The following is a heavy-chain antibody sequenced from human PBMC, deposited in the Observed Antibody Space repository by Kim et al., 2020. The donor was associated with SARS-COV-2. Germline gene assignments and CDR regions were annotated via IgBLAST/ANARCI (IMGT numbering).Heavy chain of an antibody. CDR2: ISFDGSNK. V-gene: IGHV3-30*18. Sequence: GGSLRLSCAASGFTFSFYGMHWVRQAPGKGLEWVAVISFDGSNKYYADSVKGRFTISRDNSKNTLYLQMNSLRAEDTAVYYCAKDNPKYSYGHSAVDYWGQGTLVTVSS. D-gene: IGHD5-18*01. CDR3: AKDNPKYSYGHSAVDY. J-gene: IGHJ4*02. CDR1: GFTFSFYG.